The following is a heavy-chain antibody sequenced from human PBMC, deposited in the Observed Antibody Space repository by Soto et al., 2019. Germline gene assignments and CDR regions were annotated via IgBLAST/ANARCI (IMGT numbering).Heavy chain of an antibody. J-gene: IGHJ4*02. CDR2: INTENGNT. D-gene: IGHD2-8*01. Sequence: QVRLGQSGAEVKKPGASMKIACKGSGYTFTNYAVIWMRQAPGQRLEWMGRINTENGNTKYSEKFKGRVTITRDTSAGAAYMELNSLRSEDTAVYYCTRDNGYFDSWGQGTLVTVSS. CDR3: TRDNGYFDS. V-gene: IGHV1-3*04. CDR1: GYTFTNYA.